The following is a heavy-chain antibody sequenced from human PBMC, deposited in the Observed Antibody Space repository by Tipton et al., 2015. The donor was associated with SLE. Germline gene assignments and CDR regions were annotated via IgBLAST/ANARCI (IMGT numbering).Heavy chain of an antibody. D-gene: IGHD2-2*02. CDR3: ATELQGYCNSTSCYKFDY. CDR1: GFTFSRYA. Sequence: QLVQSGGGVVQPGRSLRLSCAASGFTFSRYAVHWVRQATGKGLEWVAVISHDGANRHYTESVEGRFTISRDNSKDTLYLQLSSLRAGDTAVYYCATELQGYCNSTSCYKFDYWGQGTLVTVSS. J-gene: IGHJ4*02. V-gene: IGHV3-30*04. CDR2: ISHDGANR.